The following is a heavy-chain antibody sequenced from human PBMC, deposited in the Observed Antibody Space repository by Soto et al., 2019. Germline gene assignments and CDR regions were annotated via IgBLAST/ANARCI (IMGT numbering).Heavy chain of an antibody. V-gene: IGHV3-74*01. CDR3: ARFDIAAPPPI. CDR2: ISADGSDT. D-gene: IGHD6-13*01. Sequence: GGALRLSCVASGFSFSNNWMHWVRHAPGKGPVWVSRISADGSDTHYADSVQGRFTISRDNAKNTLYLQMNTLSVEDAAVYYCARFDIAAPPPIWGQGTMVTVSS. CDR1: GFSFSNNW. J-gene: IGHJ3*02.